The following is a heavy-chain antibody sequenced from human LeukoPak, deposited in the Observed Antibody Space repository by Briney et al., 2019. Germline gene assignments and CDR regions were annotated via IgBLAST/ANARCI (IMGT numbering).Heavy chain of an antibody. D-gene: IGHD3-3*01. CDR3: ARARRDSGYYKIDY. CDR2: INHSGSA. CDR1: GGSFSGYY. J-gene: IGHJ4*02. Sequence: SETLSLTCAVYGGSFSGYYWSWIRQPPVKGLEWIGEINHSGSANYNPSLKSRVTLSTDKSKDQFSLNLSSVTAADTAVYYCARARRDSGYYKIDYWGQGTLVTVSS. V-gene: IGHV4-34*01.